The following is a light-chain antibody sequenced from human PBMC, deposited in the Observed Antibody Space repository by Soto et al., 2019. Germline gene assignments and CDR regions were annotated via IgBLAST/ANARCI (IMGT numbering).Light chain of an antibody. Sequence: QSVLTKPPSVSGAPGQRVNISCTGSSSNIGAGYDVHWYQQLPGTAPKLLIYGNSNRPSGVPDRFSGSKSGTSASLAITGLQAEDDADYYCQSYDSSLSGVVFVGGTKLTVL. CDR1: SSNIGAGYD. V-gene: IGLV1-40*01. CDR2: GNS. J-gene: IGLJ2*01. CDR3: QSYDSSLSGVV.